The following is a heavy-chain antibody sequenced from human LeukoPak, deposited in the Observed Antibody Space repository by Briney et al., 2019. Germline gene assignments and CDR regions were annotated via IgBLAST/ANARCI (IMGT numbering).Heavy chain of an antibody. CDR1: GFTFNNAW. V-gene: IGHV3-15*01. CDR3: TSHAAFDP. CDR2: IKSKNVGGTT. J-gene: IGHJ5*02. Sequence: GGSLRLSCAASGFTFNNAWMNWVRQAPGKGLEWVGRIKSKNVGGTTDYAAPVKGRFTISRDDSKNTAYLQMNSLKIEDTAVYYCTSHAAFDPWGQGTLVTVSS.